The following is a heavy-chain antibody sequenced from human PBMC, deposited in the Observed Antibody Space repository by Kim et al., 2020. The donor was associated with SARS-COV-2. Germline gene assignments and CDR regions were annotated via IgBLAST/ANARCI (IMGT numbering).Heavy chain of an antibody. CDR3: ARDPGEQQLEYYFDY. D-gene: IGHD6-13*01. Sequence: ASVKVSCKASGYTFTSYAMHWVRQAPGQRLEWMGWINAGNGNTKYSQKFQGRVTITRDTSASTAYMELSSLRSEDTAVYYCARDPGEQQLEYYFDYWGQGTLVTVSS. V-gene: IGHV1-3*01. CDR2: INAGNGNT. J-gene: IGHJ4*02. CDR1: GYTFTSYA.